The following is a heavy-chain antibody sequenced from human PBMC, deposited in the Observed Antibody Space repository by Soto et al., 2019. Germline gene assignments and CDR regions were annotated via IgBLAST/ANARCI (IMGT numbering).Heavy chain of an antibody. CDR1: GFTFSSYG. CDR2: IWHDGGKK. V-gene: IGHV3-33*01. D-gene: IGHD2-2*01. J-gene: IGHJ4*02. Sequence: QVQLVESGGGVVQPGRSLRLSCAASGFTFSSYGMHWVRQAPGKGLEWVAGIWHDGGKKFYADSVKGRFTISRDNSKNKLYLQMSSLGAEETAVYYCARDDCSTATCYGYWGQGTLVTVSS. CDR3: ARDDCSTATCYGY.